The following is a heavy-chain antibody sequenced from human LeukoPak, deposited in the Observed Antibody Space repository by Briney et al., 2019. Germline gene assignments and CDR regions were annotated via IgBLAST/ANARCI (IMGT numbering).Heavy chain of an antibody. D-gene: IGHD1-26*01. CDR3: ARASGTYPFGY. J-gene: IGHJ4*02. V-gene: IGHV3-74*01. Sequence: GGSLRLSCAASGFTFSSYWMHWVRQAPRKGLVWVSRINSDGAATNYADSVKGRFTISRDNARNTLYLQMNSLGADDTAVYYCARASGTYPFGYWGQGTLVTVSS. CDR1: GFTFSSYW. CDR2: INSDGAAT.